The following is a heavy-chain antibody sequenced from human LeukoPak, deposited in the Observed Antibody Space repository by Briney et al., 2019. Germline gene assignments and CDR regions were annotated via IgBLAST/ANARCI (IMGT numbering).Heavy chain of an antibody. CDR2: INHSGST. Sequence: SETLSLSCAVDGGSFSGYYWSWIPQPPGKGLEWIGEINHSGSTNYNPSLKSRVTISVDTSKNPFSLKLSSVTAADTAVYYCARLPLKVIVVVPGRNAFDIWGQGTMVTVSS. CDR3: ARLPLKVIVVVPGRNAFDI. D-gene: IGHD2-2*01. V-gene: IGHV4-34*01. J-gene: IGHJ3*02. CDR1: GGSFSGYY.